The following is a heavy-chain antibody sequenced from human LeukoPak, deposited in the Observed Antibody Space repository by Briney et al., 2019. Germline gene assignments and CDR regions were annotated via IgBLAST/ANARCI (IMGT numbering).Heavy chain of an antibody. D-gene: IGHD2-2*02. J-gene: IGHJ5*02. V-gene: IGHV4-61*01. CDR2: IYYRGST. CDR1: GGSVSSVSYY. CDR3: ARDRYTINWFDP. Sequence: SETLSLTCTVSGGSVSSVSYYWSWIRQPPGKELEWIGYIYYRGSTNYNPSLKSRVTMSVDTSKNQFSLRLGSVTAADTAVYYCARDRYTINWFDPWGQGTLVTVSS.